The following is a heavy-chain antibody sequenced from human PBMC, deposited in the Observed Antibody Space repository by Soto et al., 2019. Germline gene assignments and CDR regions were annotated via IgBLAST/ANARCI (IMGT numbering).Heavy chain of an antibody. J-gene: IGHJ6*02. CDR2: LSSNGGTT. Sequence: GGSLRLSCAASGFIFTNYAIAWVRQAPGRGLGWVSTLSSNGGTTYYADSVKGRFTISRDNSKNTLYLQMNSLRAEDTAVYYCAKSIAAASLGMDVWGQGTTVTVSS. V-gene: IGHV3-23*01. CDR3: AKSIAAASLGMDV. CDR1: GFIFTNYA. D-gene: IGHD6-13*01.